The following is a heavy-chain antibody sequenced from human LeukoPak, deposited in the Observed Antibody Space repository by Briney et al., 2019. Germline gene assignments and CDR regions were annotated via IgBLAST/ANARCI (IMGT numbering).Heavy chain of an antibody. Sequence: SETLSLTCAVYGGSFSGYYWSWIRQPPGKGLEWIGEINHSGSTNYNPSLKSRVTISVDTSKNQFSLKLSSVTAADTAVYYCARRSMAVAGTGARVGYYYYMDVWGKGTTVTISS. CDR3: ARRSMAVAGTGARVGYYYYMDV. CDR1: GGSFSGYY. J-gene: IGHJ6*03. V-gene: IGHV4-34*01. D-gene: IGHD6-19*01. CDR2: INHSGST.